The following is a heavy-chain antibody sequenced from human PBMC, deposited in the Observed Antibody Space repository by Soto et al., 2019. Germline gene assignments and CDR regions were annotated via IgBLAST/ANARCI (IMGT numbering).Heavy chain of an antibody. CDR2: IRSKAYGGTT. CDR3: TYCSSTSCYEGDWFDP. D-gene: IGHD2-2*01. J-gene: IGHJ5*02. V-gene: IGHV3-49*04. Sequence: GGSLRLSCTASGFTFGDYAMSWVRQAPGKGLGWVGFIRSKAYGGTTEYAASVKGRFTISRDDSKSIAYLQMNSLKTEDTAVYYCTYCSSTSCYEGDWFDPWGQGTLVTVSS. CDR1: GFTFGDYA.